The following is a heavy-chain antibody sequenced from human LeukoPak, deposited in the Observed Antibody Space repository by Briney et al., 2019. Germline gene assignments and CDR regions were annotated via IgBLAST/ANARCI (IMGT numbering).Heavy chain of an antibody. CDR1: GFTFSNYA. J-gene: IGHJ4*02. V-gene: IGHV3-23*01. Sequence: GGSLRLSCAASGFTFSNYAMSWVRQAPGKGLEWVSAISGSGGSTYYADSVKGRFTISRDNSKNTLYLQMNSLRSEDTAVYYCAKVPSNWYFEGFDYWGQGTLVTVSS. D-gene: IGHD6-13*01. CDR2: ISGSGGST. CDR3: AKVPSNWYFEGFDY.